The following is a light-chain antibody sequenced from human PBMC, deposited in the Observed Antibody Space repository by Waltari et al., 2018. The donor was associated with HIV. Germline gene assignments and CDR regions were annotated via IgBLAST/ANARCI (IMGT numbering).Light chain of an antibody. CDR3: SSSAGGDTLV. V-gene: IGLV2-8*01. J-gene: IGLJ3*02. CDR2: EIT. Sequence: QSALTQPPSASGFPGQSVTISCPGTSRDVGSSNYVAWYQQYQGKAPKLLIYEITKRPSGVPDRFSGSKSGNTASLTVSGLQAEDEADYYCSSSAGGDTLVFGGGTKLTVL. CDR1: SRDVGSSNY.